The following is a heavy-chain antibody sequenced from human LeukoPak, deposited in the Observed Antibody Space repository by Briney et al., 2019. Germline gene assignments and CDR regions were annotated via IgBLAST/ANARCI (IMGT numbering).Heavy chain of an antibody. CDR3: ANLIAAAGAEFDY. J-gene: IGHJ4*02. Sequence: GGSLRLSCAASGFSFSSYGMHWVRQAPGKGLEWVAVIWYDGSKKYYADSVKGRFTISRDNSKNTLYLQMNSLRAEDTAVYYCANLIAAAGAEFDYWGQGTLVTVSS. CDR1: GFSFSSYG. V-gene: IGHV3-30*02. CDR2: IWYDGSKK. D-gene: IGHD6-13*01.